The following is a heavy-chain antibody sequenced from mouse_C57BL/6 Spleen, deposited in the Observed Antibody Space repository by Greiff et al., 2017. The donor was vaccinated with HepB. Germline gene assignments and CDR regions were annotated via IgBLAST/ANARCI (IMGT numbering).Heavy chain of an antibody. CDR2: IYPGDGDT. CDR3: ARPDDYDGAMDY. D-gene: IGHD2-4*01. J-gene: IGHJ4*01. V-gene: IGHV1-80*01. Sequence: QVQLQQSGAELVKPGASVKISCKASGYAFSSYWMNWVKQRPGKGLEWIEQIYPGDGDTNYNGKFKGKATLTADKSSSTAYMQLSSLTSEDSAVYFCARPDDYDGAMDYWGQGTSVTVSS. CDR1: GYAFSSYW.